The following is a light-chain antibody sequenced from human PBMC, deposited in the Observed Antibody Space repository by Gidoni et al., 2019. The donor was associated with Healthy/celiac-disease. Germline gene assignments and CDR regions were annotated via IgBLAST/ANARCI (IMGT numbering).Light chain of an antibody. Sequence: QSALTQPASVSGSPGQSTTIPCTGTSSDVGANDYVSWYQQHPGKAPRLMIYDVFHRPSGVSNRFSGSKSGNTASLTISGLQAEDEADYYCNSYTTISTHVFGTGTKVTVL. J-gene: IGLJ1*01. CDR3: NSYTTISTHV. CDR2: DVF. CDR1: SSDVGANDY. V-gene: IGLV2-14*03.